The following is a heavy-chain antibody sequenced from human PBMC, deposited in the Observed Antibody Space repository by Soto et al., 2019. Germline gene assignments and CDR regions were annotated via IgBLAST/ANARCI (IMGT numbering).Heavy chain of an antibody. Sequence: QITLKESGPTLVKPTQTLTLTCTFSGFSLSTSGVGVGWIRQPPGKALEWLALIYWNDDKRYSPSLKSRLTITKDTSKNQVVLTMTNMDPVDTATYRCVHGEVAHGHNYFDYWGQGTLVTVSS. D-gene: IGHD2-21*01. CDR3: VHGEVAHGHNYFDY. CDR2: IYWNDDK. J-gene: IGHJ4*02. CDR1: GFSLSTSGVG. V-gene: IGHV2-5*01.